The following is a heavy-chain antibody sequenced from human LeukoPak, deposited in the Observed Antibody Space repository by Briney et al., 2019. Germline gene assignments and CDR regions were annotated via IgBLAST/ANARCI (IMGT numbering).Heavy chain of an antibody. CDR2: INPYNGNT. CDR3: AVTSGYCSSTSCSYFDY. V-gene: IGHV1-18*03. J-gene: IGHJ4*02. Sequence: AASVKVSCKASGYTFTTYGISWVRQAPGQGLEWMGWINPYNGNTNYAQKLQGRVTMTTDTSTSTAYMELRSLRSDDMAVYYCAVTSGYCSSTSCSYFDYWGQGTLVTVSS. CDR1: GYTFTTYG. D-gene: IGHD2-2*01.